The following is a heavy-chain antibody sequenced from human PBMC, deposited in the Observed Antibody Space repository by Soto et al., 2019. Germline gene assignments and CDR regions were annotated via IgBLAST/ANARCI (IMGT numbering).Heavy chain of an antibody. CDR1: GYSFTDYG. J-gene: IGHJ6*02. V-gene: IGHV1-18*01. CDR2: ISPDNGNT. CDR3: ARDQYGNHLRRCLDV. Sequence: QVQMVQSGTEVKKPGASVTVSCKASGYSFTDYGVSWVRQAPGQGLEWMGWISPDNGNTNYAQKFQGRVTMTTDTPTNTASMELRSLRSDDTAVYYCARDQYGNHLRRCLDVWAQGTRVTVPS. D-gene: IGHD1-1*01.